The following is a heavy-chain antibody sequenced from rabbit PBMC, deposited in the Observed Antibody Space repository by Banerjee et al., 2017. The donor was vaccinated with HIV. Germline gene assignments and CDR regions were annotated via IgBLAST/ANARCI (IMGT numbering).Heavy chain of an antibody. CDR3: ARDLAGVIGWNFNL. V-gene: IGHV1S45*01. D-gene: IGHD4-1*01. J-gene: IGHJ4*01. CDR2: INTSSGNT. CDR1: GFDFSSHG. Sequence: QEQLEESGGGLVQPGGSLKLSCKASGFDFSSHGVSWVRQAPGKGLEWIACINTSSGNTVYASWAKGRFTISKTSSTTVTLQMTSLTAADTATYFCARDLAGVIGWNFNLWGPGTLVTVS.